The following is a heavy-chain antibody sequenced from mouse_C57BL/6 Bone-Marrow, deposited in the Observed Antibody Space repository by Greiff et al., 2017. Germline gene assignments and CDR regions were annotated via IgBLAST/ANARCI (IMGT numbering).Heavy chain of an antibody. V-gene: IGHV2-2*01. CDR1: GFSLTRYG. D-gene: IGHD2-4*01. CDR3: ARSYYDYDGVAY. CDR2: IWSGGST. J-gene: IGHJ3*01. Sequence: QVQLQQSGPGLVQPSQSLSITCTVSGFSLTRYGVPRVRQSPGTGLEWLGVIWSGGSTDYNAAFISRLSISKDNSKSQVFFKMNSLQADDTAIYYCARSYYDYDGVAYWGQGTLVTVSA.